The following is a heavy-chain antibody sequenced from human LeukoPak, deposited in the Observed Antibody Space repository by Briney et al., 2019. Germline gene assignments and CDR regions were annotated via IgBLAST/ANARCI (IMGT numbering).Heavy chain of an antibody. CDR2: IIGSGRNT. Sequence: GGSLRLSCAASGFTFSSYVMSWVRQAPGKGLEWVSTIIGSGRNTYYADSVKGRFTISRDNSKNTQYLQMNSLRAEDTAVYYCAKRHSPGLYYFDYWGQGTLVTVSS. D-gene: IGHD3-3*02. V-gene: IGHV3-23*01. J-gene: IGHJ4*02. CDR1: GFTFSSYV. CDR3: AKRHSPGLYYFDY.